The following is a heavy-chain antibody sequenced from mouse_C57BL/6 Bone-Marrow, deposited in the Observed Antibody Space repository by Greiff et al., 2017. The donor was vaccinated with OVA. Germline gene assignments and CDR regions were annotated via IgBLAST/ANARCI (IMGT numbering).Heavy chain of an antibody. J-gene: IGHJ2*01. Sequence: VQLQQSGAELVRPGASVKLSCTASGFNIKDDYMHWVKQRPEQGLEWIGWIDPENGDTEYASKFQGKATITAATSSNTAYLHYSSLTSEDTAVYYCTTGYYYVSSYYFDYWGQGTTLTVSS. V-gene: IGHV14-4*01. CDR3: TTGYYYVSSYYFDY. CDR1: GFNIKDDY. CDR2: IDPENGDT. D-gene: IGHD1-1*01.